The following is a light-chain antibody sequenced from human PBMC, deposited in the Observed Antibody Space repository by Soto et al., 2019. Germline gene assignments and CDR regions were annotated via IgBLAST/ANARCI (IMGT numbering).Light chain of an antibody. J-gene: IGKJ1*01. CDR2: WAS. CDR3: QQYYSTPQGIWT. CDR1: QSVLYSSNNKNY. V-gene: IGKV4-1*01. Sequence: DIVMTQSPDSLAVSLGERATINCKSSQSVLYSSNNKNYLAWYQQKPGQPPKLLIYWASTRESGVPDRFSGSGSGTDFTLTISSLQAEDVAVYYCQQYYSTPQGIWTFGQGTKVEIK.